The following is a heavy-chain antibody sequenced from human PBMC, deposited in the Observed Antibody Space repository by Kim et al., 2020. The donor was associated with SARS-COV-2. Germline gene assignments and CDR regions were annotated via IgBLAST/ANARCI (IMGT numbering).Heavy chain of an antibody. Sequence: VKGRFTISRDNAKNTLYLQMNSRRAEDTAVYYCAKDRNSGYNYPYYGMDAWGQGTTVTVSS. V-gene: IGHV3-23*01. J-gene: IGHJ6*02. CDR3: AKDRNSGYNYPYYGMDA. D-gene: IGHD5-12*01.